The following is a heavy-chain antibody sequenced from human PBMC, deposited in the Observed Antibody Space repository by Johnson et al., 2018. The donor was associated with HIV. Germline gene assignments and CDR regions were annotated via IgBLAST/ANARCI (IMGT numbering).Heavy chain of an antibody. CDR1: GFTFSNAW. CDR2: IKSKTDGGTT. Sequence: VHLVESGGGLVQPGGSLRLSCAASGFTFSNAWMSWVRQAPGKGLEWVGRIKSKTDGGTTDYAAPVKGRFTISRDDSKNTLYLQMNSLKTEDTAVYYCTTKTTVVTLGFDIWGQGTMVTVSS. J-gene: IGHJ3*02. D-gene: IGHD4-23*01. V-gene: IGHV3-15*01. CDR3: TTKTTVVTLGFDI.